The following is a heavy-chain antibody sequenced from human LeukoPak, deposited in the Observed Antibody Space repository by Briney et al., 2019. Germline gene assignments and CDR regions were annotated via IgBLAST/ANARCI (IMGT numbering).Heavy chain of an antibody. D-gene: IGHD3-10*01. CDR3: ARLSAYYYGSYFYYYMDV. CDR2: ISYDGSNK. Sequence: PPGRSLRHTCAASGFTFSSYAMHWVRQAPGKGLEWVAVISYDGSNKYYADSVKGRFTISRDNSKNTLYLQMNSLRAEDTAVYYCARLSAYYYGSYFYYYMDVWGKGTTVTVSS. CDR1: GFTFSSYA. J-gene: IGHJ6*03. V-gene: IGHV3-30*04.